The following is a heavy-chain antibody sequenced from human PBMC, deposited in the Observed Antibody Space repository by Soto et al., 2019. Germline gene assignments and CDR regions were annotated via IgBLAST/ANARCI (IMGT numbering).Heavy chain of an antibody. D-gene: IGHD3-22*01. Sequence: PSETLSLSCTVSGGSISSYYWSWIRQPPGKGLEWIGYIYYSGSTNYNPSLKSRVTISVDTSKNQFSLKLSSVTAADTAVYYCARGDSSGNNWFDPWGQGTLVTVS. CDR3: ARGDSSGNNWFDP. CDR2: IYYSGST. J-gene: IGHJ5*02. V-gene: IGHV4-59*01. CDR1: GGSISSYY.